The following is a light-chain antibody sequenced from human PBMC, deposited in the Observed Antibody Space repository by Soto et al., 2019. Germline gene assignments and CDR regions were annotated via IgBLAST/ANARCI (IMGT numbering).Light chain of an antibody. CDR1: SSDIGGYYY. CDR3: TSYSSSSTFYV. V-gene: IGLV2-14*01. CDR2: QVT. J-gene: IGLJ1*01. Sequence: QSVLTQPASVSGSPGQSITISCTGTSSDIGGYYYVSWYQHHPGKAPKLIIYQVTNRPSGVSHRFSGSKSGNTASLTISRLQAEDEADYYCTSYSSSSTFYVFGTGTKVTVL.